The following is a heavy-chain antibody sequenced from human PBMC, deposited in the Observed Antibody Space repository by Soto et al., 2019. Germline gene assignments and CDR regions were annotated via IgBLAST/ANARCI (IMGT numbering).Heavy chain of an antibody. V-gene: IGHV5-51*01. J-gene: IGHJ3*02. Sequence: PGESLKISCKGSGYSFTSYWIGWVRQMPGKGLEWMGIIYPGDSYTRYSPSFQGQVTISADKSISTAYLQWSSLKASDTAMYYCARQWGGYYDSSGYYGFDAFDIWGQGTMVTVSS. CDR3: ARQWGGYYDSSGYYGFDAFDI. CDR2: IYPGDSYT. D-gene: IGHD3-22*01. CDR1: GYSFTSYW.